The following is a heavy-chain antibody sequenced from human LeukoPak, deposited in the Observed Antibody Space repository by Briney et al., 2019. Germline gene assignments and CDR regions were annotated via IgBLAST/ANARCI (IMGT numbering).Heavy chain of an antibody. CDR2: IYSGGST. CDR3: AREGQQLTFDY. Sequence: PGGSLRLSCAASGFTVSSNYMSWVRQAPGKGLEWVSVIYSGGSTYYADSVKGRFTLSRDNSKNTLYLQMNSLRAEDTAVYYCAREGQQLTFDYWGQGTLVTVSS. J-gene: IGHJ4*02. CDR1: GFTVSSNY. V-gene: IGHV3-53*01. D-gene: IGHD6-13*01.